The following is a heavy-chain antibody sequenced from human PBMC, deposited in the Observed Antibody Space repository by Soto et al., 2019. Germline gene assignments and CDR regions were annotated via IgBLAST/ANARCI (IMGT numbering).Heavy chain of an antibody. J-gene: IGHJ4*02. CDR2: IYWDDDK. CDR1: GFSLSTNGVG. Sequence: QITLKESGPTLVKPTQTLTLTCIFSGFSLSTNGVGVGWIRQPPGKALEWLALIYWDDDKRYSPSLNSRLANTKDTSKNQVALTMTNMDPVDTATYYRARHYSGSYFSYWGQGTLVTVSS. D-gene: IGHD1-26*01. V-gene: IGHV2-5*02. CDR3: ARHYSGSYFSY.